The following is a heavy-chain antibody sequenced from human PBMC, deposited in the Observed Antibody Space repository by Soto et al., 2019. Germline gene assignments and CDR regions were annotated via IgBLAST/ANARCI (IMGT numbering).Heavy chain of an antibody. CDR2: ISGGGGVST. J-gene: IGHJ5*02. CDR1: GFTFSSYA. Sequence: GGSLRLSCAASGFTFSSYAMTWVRQVPGKGLEWVSGISGGGGVSTYYADSVKGRFTISRDNSMNTLYLQMNRLRAEDTAVYYCAKDAISMVRGVNNWFDPWGQGTLVTVSS. V-gene: IGHV3-23*01. D-gene: IGHD3-10*01. CDR3: AKDAISMVRGVNNWFDP.